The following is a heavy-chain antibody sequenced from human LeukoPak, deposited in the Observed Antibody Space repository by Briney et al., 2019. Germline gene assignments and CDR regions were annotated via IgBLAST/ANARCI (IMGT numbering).Heavy chain of an antibody. J-gene: IGHJ5*02. CDR1: GSSFTSYW. Sequence: GESLKISCKGSGSSFTSYWIGWVRQMPGKGLEWMGIIYPGDSDTRYSLSFQGQVTISADKSISTAYLQWSSLKAADTAMYYCARLVSGWYNWFDPWGQGTLVTVSS. D-gene: IGHD6-19*01. CDR3: ARLVSGWYNWFDP. V-gene: IGHV5-51*01. CDR2: IYPGDSDT.